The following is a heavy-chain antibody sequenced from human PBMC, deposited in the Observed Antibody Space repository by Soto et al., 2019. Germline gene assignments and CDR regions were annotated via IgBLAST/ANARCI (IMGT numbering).Heavy chain of an antibody. D-gene: IGHD6-19*01. Sequence: EVQLLESGGGLVQPGGSLRLSCAASGFTFSSYAMSWVRQAPGKGLEWVSGIGGSGIRTFYADSVKGRFTISRDNSKDTLYLQMSSLRAEDTAVYYCAKGSHSSGWSPNDYWGQGTLVTVSS. CDR3: AKGSHSSGWSPNDY. CDR2: IGGSGIRT. J-gene: IGHJ4*02. CDR1: GFTFSSYA. V-gene: IGHV3-23*01.